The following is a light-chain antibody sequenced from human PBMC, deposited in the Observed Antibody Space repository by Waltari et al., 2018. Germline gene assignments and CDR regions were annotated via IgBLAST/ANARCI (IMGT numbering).Light chain of an antibody. CDR1: QSIRTY. J-gene: IGKJ3*01. CDR2: AAS. CDR3: QQSYTIPIT. Sequence: DIQMTPSPSSLCASVGASVPITCRTSQSIRTYLNWYHQIPGKAPSLLIHAASTLQSGVPSRFSGSGSGTDFTLTISSLQPEDFAIYYCQQSYTIPITFGPGTKVHI. V-gene: IGKV1-39*01.